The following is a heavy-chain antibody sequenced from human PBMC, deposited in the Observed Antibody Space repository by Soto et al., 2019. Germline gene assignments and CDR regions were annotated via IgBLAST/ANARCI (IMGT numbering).Heavy chain of an antibody. J-gene: IGHJ3*02. V-gene: IGHV4-30-4*01. D-gene: IGHD2-2*01. CDR3: ARDFNQPQGQAFDI. CDR1: CGYISIGDYY. Sequence: SETLSLTFTVSCGYISIGDYYLSWIRPPPGRGLEWIVYIYYSGSTYYNPSLTSRVTISVDTSKNQFSLKLSSVTAADTAVYYCARDFNQPQGQAFDIWGQGTMDTV. CDR2: IYYSGST.